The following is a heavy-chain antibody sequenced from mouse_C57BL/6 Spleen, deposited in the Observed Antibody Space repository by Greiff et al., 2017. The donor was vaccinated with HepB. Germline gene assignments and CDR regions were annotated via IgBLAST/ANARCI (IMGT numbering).Heavy chain of an antibody. Sequence: QVQLQQPGAELVRPGTSVKLSCKASGYTFTSYWMHWVKQRPGQGLEWIGVIDPSDSYTNYNQKFKGKATLTVDTSSSTAYMQLSSLTSEDSAVYYCAREGTTVVAGSMDYWGQGTSVTVSS. CDR3: AREGTTVVAGSMDY. CDR1: GYTFTSYW. J-gene: IGHJ4*01. V-gene: IGHV1-59*01. D-gene: IGHD1-1*01. CDR2: IDPSDSYT.